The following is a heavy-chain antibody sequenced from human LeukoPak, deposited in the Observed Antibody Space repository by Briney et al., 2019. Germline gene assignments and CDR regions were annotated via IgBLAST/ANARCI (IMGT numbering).Heavy chain of an antibody. D-gene: IGHD3-22*01. CDR1: GFTFSSFA. Sequence: GGSLGFSFAASGFTFSSFALSGFRKPPGKGWGGVSAFSGSGGSTYYADSVKGRFTISRDNSKNTLYLQMSSLRAEDTAVYYCAKEKSSGYYFPYDAFDIWGQGTMVTVSS. CDR3: AKEKSSGYYFPYDAFDI. CDR2: FSGSGGST. V-gene: IGHV3-23*01. J-gene: IGHJ3*02.